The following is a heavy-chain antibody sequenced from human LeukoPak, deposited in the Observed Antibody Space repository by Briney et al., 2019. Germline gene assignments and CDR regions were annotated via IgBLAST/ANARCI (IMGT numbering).Heavy chain of an antibody. CDR2: IYSGGST. J-gene: IGHJ4*02. CDR1: GFTVSSNF. CDR3: ALGLVTDY. V-gene: IGHV3-66*01. Sequence: GGSLRLSCAASGFTVSSNFMSWVRQAPGKGLEWVSVIYSGGSTYYADSVKGRSTISRDNSKNTLYLQMNSLRVEDTAVYYCALGLVTDYWGQGTLVTVSS. D-gene: IGHD3-9*01.